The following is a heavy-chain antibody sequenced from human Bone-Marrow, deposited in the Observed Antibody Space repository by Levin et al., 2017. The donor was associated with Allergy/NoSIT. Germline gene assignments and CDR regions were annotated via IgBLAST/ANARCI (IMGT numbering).Heavy chain of an antibody. CDR2: IYYSGST. J-gene: IGHJ4*02. Sequence: TSETLSLTCTVSGGSISSSSYYWGWIRQPPGKGLEWIGSIYYSGSTYYNPSLKSRVTISVDTSKNQFSLKLSSVTAADTAVYYCARPAECSGGSCYLGYWGQGTLVTVSS. CDR1: GGSISSSSYY. CDR3: ARPAECSGGSCYLGY. V-gene: IGHV4-39*07. D-gene: IGHD2-15*01.